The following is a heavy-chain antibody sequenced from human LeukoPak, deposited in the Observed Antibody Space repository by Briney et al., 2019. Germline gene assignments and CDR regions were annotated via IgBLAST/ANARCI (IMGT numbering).Heavy chain of an antibody. CDR2: ISGSGGST. Sequence: GGSLRLSCAASGFTFSSYAMSWVRQAPGKGLEWVSAISGSGGSTYYADSVKGRFTISRDNSKNTLYLQMNSLRAKDTAVYYCAKGSFSMIVVDYFDYWGQGTLVTVSS. D-gene: IGHD3-22*01. J-gene: IGHJ4*02. V-gene: IGHV3-23*01. CDR1: GFTFSSYA. CDR3: AKGSFSMIVVDYFDY.